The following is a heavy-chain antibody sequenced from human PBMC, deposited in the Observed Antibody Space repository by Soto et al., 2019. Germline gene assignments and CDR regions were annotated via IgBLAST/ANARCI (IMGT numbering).Heavy chain of an antibody. CDR1: GFTFSSYS. V-gene: IGHV3-21*01. D-gene: IGHD1-26*01. CDR3: ARDLSGDYYYYGMDV. Sequence: GGSLRLCCAASGFTFSSYSMNWVRQAPGKGLEWVSSISSSSSYIYYADSVKGRFTISRDNAKNSLYLQMNSLRAEDTAVYYCARDLSGDYYYYGMDVWGQGTTVTVSS. J-gene: IGHJ6*02. CDR2: ISSSSSYI.